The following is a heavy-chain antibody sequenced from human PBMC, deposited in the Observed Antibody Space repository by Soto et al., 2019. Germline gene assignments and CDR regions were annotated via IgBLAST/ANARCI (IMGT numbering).Heavy chain of an antibody. CDR2: IIPIFATA. CDR3: ARTPDEDAFDI. Sequence: SVKFSCKASGGTFSSYAFNWVRQAPGQGLEWMGGIIPIFATASNAQKFQGRVTITADESTSTAYMELSRLRSADTAVYYCARTPDEDAFDIWGQGTMVTVSS. V-gene: IGHV1-69*13. CDR1: GGTFSSYA. J-gene: IGHJ3*02.